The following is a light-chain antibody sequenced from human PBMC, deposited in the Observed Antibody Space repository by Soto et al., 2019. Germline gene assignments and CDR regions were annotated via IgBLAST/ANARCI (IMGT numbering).Light chain of an antibody. Sequence: QSVMTEHAWVSGSTGKSITISCTGTSSDVGGYNYVSWYQQHPGKAPKLMIYEVSNRPSGVSNRFSGSKSGNTASLTISGLQAEDEADYYCSSYTSSSTLVFGTGTKVTVL. J-gene: IGLJ1*01. V-gene: IGLV2-14*01. CDR2: EVS. CDR1: SSDVGGYNY. CDR3: SSYTSSSTLV.